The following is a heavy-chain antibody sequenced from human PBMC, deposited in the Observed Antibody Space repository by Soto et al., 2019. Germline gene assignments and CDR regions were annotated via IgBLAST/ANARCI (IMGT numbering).Heavy chain of an antibody. CDR2: ISGSGGST. V-gene: IGHV3-23*01. D-gene: IGHD1-26*01. CDR1: GFTFSSYA. J-gene: IGHJ4*02. Sequence: GGSLRLSCAASGFTFSSYAMGWVRQAPGKGLEWVSAISGSGGSTYYADSVKGRFTISRDNSKNTLYLQMNSLRAEDTAVYYCAKDLLKVGATRPLFVYWFQGTLFSVS. CDR3: AKDLLKVGATRPLFVY.